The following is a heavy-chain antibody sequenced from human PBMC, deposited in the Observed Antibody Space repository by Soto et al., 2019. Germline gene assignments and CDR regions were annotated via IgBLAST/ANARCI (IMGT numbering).Heavy chain of an antibody. D-gene: IGHD1-20*01. V-gene: IGHV3-23*01. J-gene: IGHJ6*02. Sequence: LRLSCAASGFSFSSYAMSWVRQAPGKGLEWVSAISGSGGSTYYADSVKGRFTISRDNSKNTLYLQMNSLRAEDTAVYYCAKDRGNWIRSSYYGMDVWGQRNTVTVSS. CDR2: ISGSGGST. CDR3: AKDRGNWIRSSYYGMDV. CDR1: GFSFSSYA.